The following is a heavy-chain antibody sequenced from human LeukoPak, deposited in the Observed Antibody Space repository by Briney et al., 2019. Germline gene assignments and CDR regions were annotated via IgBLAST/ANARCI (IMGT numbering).Heavy chain of an antibody. Sequence: SETLSLTCTVSGGSITTYYWSWIRQPPGKGLEWMGDIYYSRGTMYNPSLKSRVTISIAASKTQLSLKVNSVTAADTAVYYCARHDDIAIFRNGLDVWGQGTTVTVSS. CDR1: GGSITTYY. CDR2: IYYSRGT. V-gene: IGHV4-59*08. D-gene: IGHD6-13*01. J-gene: IGHJ6*02. CDR3: ARHDDIAIFRNGLDV.